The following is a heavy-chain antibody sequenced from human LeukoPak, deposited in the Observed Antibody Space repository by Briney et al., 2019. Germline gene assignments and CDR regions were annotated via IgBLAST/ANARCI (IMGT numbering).Heavy chain of an antibody. D-gene: IGHD1-26*01. J-gene: IGHJ5*02. Sequence: PSETLSLTCTVSGGSISSSSYYWGWIRQPPGKGLEWIGSIYYSGSTYYNPSLKSRVTISVDTSKNQFSLKLSSVTAADTAMYYCARGPRDGGATPVSWFDPWGQGTLVTVSS. CDR1: GGSISSSSYY. CDR2: IYYSGST. V-gene: IGHV4-39*07. CDR3: ARGPRDGGATPVSWFDP.